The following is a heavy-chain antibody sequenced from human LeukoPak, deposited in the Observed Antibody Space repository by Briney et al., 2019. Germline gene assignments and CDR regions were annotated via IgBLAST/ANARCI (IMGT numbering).Heavy chain of an antibody. CDR2: INSDGSSR. Sequence: GGSLRLSCATSAFTFSSYWMHWVRQAPGKGLVWVSRINSDGSSRSYADYVKGRFTISRDDAKNTLYLQMSSLSVGDTAIYYCTRGSPGYSSSWLDFWGQGILVTVSS. J-gene: IGHJ4*02. CDR1: AFTFSSYW. V-gene: IGHV3-74*01. D-gene: IGHD6-13*01. CDR3: TRGSPGYSSSWLDF.